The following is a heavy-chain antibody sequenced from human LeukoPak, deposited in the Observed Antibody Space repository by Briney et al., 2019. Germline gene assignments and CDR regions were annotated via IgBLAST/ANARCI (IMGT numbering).Heavy chain of an antibody. CDR2: IYYSGST. V-gene: IGHV4-39*01. CDR1: GGSISSSSYY. Sequence: SETLSLTCTVSGGSISSSSYYWGWIRQPPGKGLEWIGSIYYSGSTYYNPSLKSRVTISVDTSKNQFSLKLSSVTAADTAVYYCARSGPTYYYDSSGYYHAVPGFDYWGQGTLVTVSS. D-gene: IGHD3-22*01. J-gene: IGHJ4*02. CDR3: ARSGPTYYYDSSGYYHAVPGFDY.